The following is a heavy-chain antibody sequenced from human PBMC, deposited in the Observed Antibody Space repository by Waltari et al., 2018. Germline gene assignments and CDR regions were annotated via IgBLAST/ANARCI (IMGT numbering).Heavy chain of an antibody. V-gene: IGHV5-51*01. CDR1: GYSFTSYW. D-gene: IGHD6-19*01. Sequence: EVQLVQSGAEVKKPGESLKISRKGSGYSFTSYWIGWVRQMPGKGLEWMGLTYPGDSDTGYGPSFQGQVTISADKSISTAYLQWSSLKASDTAMYYCARQDEKDSSGWYGYWGQGTLVTVSS. CDR3: ARQDEKDSSGWYGY. J-gene: IGHJ4*02. CDR2: TYPGDSDT.